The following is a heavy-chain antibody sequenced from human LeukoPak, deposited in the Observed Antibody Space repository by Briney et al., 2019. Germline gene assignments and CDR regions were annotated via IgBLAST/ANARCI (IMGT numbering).Heavy chain of an antibody. J-gene: IGHJ4*02. CDR3: ARDEHYSNYESDNFDY. CDR2: IKEDGTET. Sequence: SLRLSCAASGFMFSSNWMSWVRLAPGKGLEWVANIKEDGTETYYVDSVKGRFAISRDNAKNSLYLQMNSLRVEDTAVYYCARDEHYSNYESDNFDYWGQGTLVTVSS. CDR1: GFMFSSNW. V-gene: IGHV3-7*03. D-gene: IGHD4-11*01.